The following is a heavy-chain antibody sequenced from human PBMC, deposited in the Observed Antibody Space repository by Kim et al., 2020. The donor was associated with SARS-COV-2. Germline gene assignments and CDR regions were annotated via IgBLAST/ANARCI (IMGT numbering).Heavy chain of an antibody. D-gene: IGHD2-2*01. V-gene: IGHV3-43*02. J-gene: IGHJ6*02. Sequence: GGSLRLSCAASGFTFDDYAMHWVRQAPGKGLEWVSLISGDGGSTYYADSVKGRFTISRDNSKNSLYLQMNSLRTEDTALYYCAKDSASTSCYDVCYYYGIDVWGQGTPVTVSS. CDR1: GFTFDDYA. CDR3: AKDSASTSCYDVCYYYGIDV. CDR2: ISGDGGST.